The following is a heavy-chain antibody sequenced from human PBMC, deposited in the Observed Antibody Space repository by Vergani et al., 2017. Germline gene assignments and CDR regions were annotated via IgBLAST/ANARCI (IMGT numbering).Heavy chain of an antibody. CDR2: INPNSGGT. D-gene: IGHD3-22*01. CDR1: GYTFTGYY. Sequence: QVQLVQSGDEVKKPGASVKVSCKASGYTFTGYYMHWVRQAPGQGLEWMGWINPNSGGTNYAQKFQGRVTMTRDTSISTAYMELSRLRSNDTAVYYCASSMDYDSGGYYYNYGNFDYGGQGTLVTVSA. V-gene: IGHV1-2*02. J-gene: IGHJ4*02. CDR3: ASSMDYDSGGYYYNYGNFDY.